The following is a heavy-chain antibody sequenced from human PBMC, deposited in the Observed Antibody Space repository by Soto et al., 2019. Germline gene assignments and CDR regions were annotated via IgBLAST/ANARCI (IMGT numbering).Heavy chain of an antibody. J-gene: IGHJ1*01. Sequence: EVQLVESGGGLVQPGGSLRLSCAASGFTSSTYWMSWVRRAPGKGLEGVAHIKQDGSDMYYVDSVKGRFPISRDNAKTSLFLQMNSLRFEDTAVYYFARPYDGGNTELVYWGQGTQVTVSS. CDR3: ARPYDGGNTELVY. CDR1: GFTSSTYW. CDR2: IKQDGSDM. D-gene: IGHD2-15*01. V-gene: IGHV3-7*04.